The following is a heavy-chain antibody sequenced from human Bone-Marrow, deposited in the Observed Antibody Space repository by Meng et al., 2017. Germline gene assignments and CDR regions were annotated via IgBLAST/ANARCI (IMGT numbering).Heavy chain of an antibody. J-gene: IGHJ6*02. Sequence: SVKVSCKASGGTFSSYAISWVRQAPGQGLEWMGGIIPIYGRANYAQKFQGRVTITADESTNTAYMEVSSLRFEDTAVYYCARDWGYGSGSYYTYGMDVWGQGTTVTVSS. CDR1: GGTFSSYA. D-gene: IGHD3-10*01. V-gene: IGHV1-69*13. CDR3: ARDWGYGSGSYYTYGMDV. CDR2: IIPIYGRA.